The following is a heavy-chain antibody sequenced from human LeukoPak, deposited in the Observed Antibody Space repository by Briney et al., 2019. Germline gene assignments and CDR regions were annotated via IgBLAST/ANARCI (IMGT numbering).Heavy chain of an antibody. CDR3: ARGEKYYFDY. J-gene: IGHJ4*02. Sequence: PGRSLRLSCAASGFSFSSYGMHWVRQAPGKGLEWVAVIWYDGSNKYYADSVKGRLTISRDNSKNTLYLQMNSLRAEDTAVYYCARGEKYYFDYWGQGTLVTVSS. V-gene: IGHV3-33*01. CDR2: IWYDGSNK. CDR1: GFSFSSYG.